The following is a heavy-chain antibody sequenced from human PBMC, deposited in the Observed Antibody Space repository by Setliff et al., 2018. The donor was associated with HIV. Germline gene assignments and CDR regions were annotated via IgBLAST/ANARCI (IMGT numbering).Heavy chain of an antibody. V-gene: IGHV3-15*01. D-gene: IGHD3-3*01. CDR3: TGSFLGN. Sequence: GESLTISCAVSGFTVTNTWMSWARQAPGKGLEWVGHISSEAQGGAIEYVEPVKGRFTISRDDSRNTLYLDMNSLKSEDAAVYYCTGSFLGNWGQGTLVTVSS. J-gene: IGHJ4*02. CDR2: ISSEAQGGAI. CDR1: GFTVTNTW.